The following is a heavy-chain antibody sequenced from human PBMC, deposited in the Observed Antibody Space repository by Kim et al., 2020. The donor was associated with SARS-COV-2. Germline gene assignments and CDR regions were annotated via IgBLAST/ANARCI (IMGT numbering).Heavy chain of an antibody. V-gene: IGHV1-3*01. Sequence: GNTKYSEKFQGRVTITRETSASTAYMELSSLRFEDSAVYYCARDQGVGDYWGQGALVTVSS. D-gene: IGHD1-26*01. J-gene: IGHJ4*02. CDR2: GNT. CDR3: ARDQGVGDY.